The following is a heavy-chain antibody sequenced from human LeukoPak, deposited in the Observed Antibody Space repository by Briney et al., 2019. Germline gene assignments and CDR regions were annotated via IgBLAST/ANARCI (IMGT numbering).Heavy chain of an antibody. CDR1: GGSISSGGYY. V-gene: IGHV4-30-2*01. CDR3: ARQASGYHDRKGSWFDP. J-gene: IGHJ5*02. Sequence: SQTLSLTCTVSGGSISSGGYYWSWIRQPPGKGLEWIGYIYHSGSTNYNPSLKSRVTISVDTSKNQFSLKLSSVTAADTAVYYCARQASGYHDRKGSWFDPWGQGTLVTVSS. CDR2: IYHSGST. D-gene: IGHD5-12*01.